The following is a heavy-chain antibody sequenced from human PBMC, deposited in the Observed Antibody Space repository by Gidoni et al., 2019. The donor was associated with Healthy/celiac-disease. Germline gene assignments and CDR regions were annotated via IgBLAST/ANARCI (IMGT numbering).Heavy chain of an antibody. V-gene: IGHV3-33*01. J-gene: IGHJ3*02. D-gene: IGHD3-10*01. Sequence: QVQLVEPGGGLVQPGRSLRLSCAASGFTFSSYGMHWVRQAPGKGLEWVAVIWYDGSNKYYADSVKGRFTISRDNSKNTLYLQMNSLRAEDTAVYYCARRITYDAFDIWGQGTMVTVSS. CDR2: IWYDGSNK. CDR1: GFTFSSYG. CDR3: ARRITYDAFDI.